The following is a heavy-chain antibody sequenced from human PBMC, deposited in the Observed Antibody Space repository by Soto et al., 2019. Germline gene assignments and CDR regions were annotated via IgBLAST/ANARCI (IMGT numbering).Heavy chain of an antibody. CDR2: MNPNSGNT. V-gene: IGHV1-8*02. CDR3: ASPGAMTTVTTLGY. CDR1: GYTFTSYA. Sequence: ASVKVSCKASGYTFTSYAMHWVRQATGQGLEWMGWMNPNSGNTGYAQKFQGRVTMTRNTSISTAYMELSSLRSEDTAVYYCASPGAMTTVTTLGYWGQGTLVTVSS. D-gene: IGHD4-17*01. J-gene: IGHJ4*02.